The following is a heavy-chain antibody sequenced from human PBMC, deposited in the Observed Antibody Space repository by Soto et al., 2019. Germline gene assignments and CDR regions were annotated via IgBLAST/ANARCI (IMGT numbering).Heavy chain of an antibody. CDR3: ARDARNDYGVGVDI. J-gene: IGHJ3*02. Sequence: PSETLSLTCTVSGGSISSGDYYWSWIRQPPGKGLEWIGYIYYSGSTYYNPSLKSRVTISVDTSKNQFSLKLSSVTAADTAVYYCARDARNDYGVGVDISGQGTMVTV. D-gene: IGHD4-17*01. CDR1: GGSISSGDYY. CDR2: IYYSGST. V-gene: IGHV4-30-4*01.